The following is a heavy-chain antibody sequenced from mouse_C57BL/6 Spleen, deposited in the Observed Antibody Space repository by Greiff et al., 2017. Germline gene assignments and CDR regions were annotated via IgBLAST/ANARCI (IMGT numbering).Heavy chain of an antibody. CDR3: ARGDPLDY. CDR1: GYTFPDYY. Sequence: VQLQQSGPELVKPGASVKISCKASGYTFPDYYMNWVKQSHGKSLEWIGDINPNNGGTSYNQKFKGKATLTVDKSSSTAYMELRSLTSEDSAVYYCARGDPLDYWGQGTTLTVSS. CDR2: INPNNGGT. V-gene: IGHV1-26*01. J-gene: IGHJ2*01.